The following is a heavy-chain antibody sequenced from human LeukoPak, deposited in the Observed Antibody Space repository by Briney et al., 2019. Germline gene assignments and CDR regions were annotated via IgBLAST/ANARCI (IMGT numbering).Heavy chain of an antibody. J-gene: IGHJ4*02. CDR1: GGSLCSYF. Sequence: SGTLSLSCAVSGGSLCSYFWSWIRQPAGKGLEWYGRIYTNGSTNYNDSLKSRVSMSVDTSKNQFSLKLSSVSAADTAVFYCARENSGSYREFDYWGQGTLVTVSS. D-gene: IGHD1-26*01. CDR2: IYTNGST. V-gene: IGHV4-4*07. CDR3: ARENSGSYREFDY.